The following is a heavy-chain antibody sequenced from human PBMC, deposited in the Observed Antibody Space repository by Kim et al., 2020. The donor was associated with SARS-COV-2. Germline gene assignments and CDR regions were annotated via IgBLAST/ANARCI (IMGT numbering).Heavy chain of an antibody. CDR1: GGSISSYY. Sequence: SETLSLTCTVSGGSISSYYWSWIRQPPGKGLEWIGYIYYSGSTNYNPSLKSRVTISVDTSKNQFSLKLSSVTAAATAVYYCAREDYGDYVAAFDIWGQGTIDSVSS. J-gene: IGHJ3*02. V-gene: IGHV4-59*01. CDR2: IYYSGST. CDR3: AREDYGDYVAAFDI. D-gene: IGHD4-17*01.